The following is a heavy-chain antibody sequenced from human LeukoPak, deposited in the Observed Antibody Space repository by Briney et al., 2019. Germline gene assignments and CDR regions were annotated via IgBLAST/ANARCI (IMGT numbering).Heavy chain of an antibody. J-gene: IGHJ3*02. CDR1: GFTVSLYY. Sequence: GGSLRLSCAASGFTVSLYYMTWVRQAPGKGLEWVSVIYSGGPTYYADSVKGRFTISRDNSKNTVYLRMNSLRGEDTAVYFCARGWVVATGGFDMWGQGTMVTVSS. V-gene: IGHV3-53*01. CDR2: IYSGGPT. D-gene: IGHD2-8*02. CDR3: ARGWVVATGGFDM.